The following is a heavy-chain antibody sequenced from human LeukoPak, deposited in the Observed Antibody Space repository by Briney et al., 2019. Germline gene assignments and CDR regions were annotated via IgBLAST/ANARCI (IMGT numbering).Heavy chain of an antibody. CDR1: GFTFSSYA. CDR3: ARTNPVYGDYDY. Sequence: GGSLRLSCAASGFTFSSYAMSWVRQAPGKGLQWVSIIYPNTNTYNAASVKGRFTISRDNSKNTIYLEIDSLTAEDTAVYYCARTNPVYGDYDYWGLGTLVTVYS. D-gene: IGHD4-17*01. CDR2: IIYPNTNT. J-gene: IGHJ4*02. V-gene: IGHV3-23*03.